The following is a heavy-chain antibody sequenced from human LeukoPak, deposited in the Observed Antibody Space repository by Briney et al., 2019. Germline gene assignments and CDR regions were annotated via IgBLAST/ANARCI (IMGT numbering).Heavy chain of an antibody. CDR2: FDPEDGET. J-gene: IGHJ1*01. CDR1: GYTLTELS. Sequence: ASVKVSCKVSGYTLTELSMHWVRQAPGKGLEWMGGFDPEDGETIYAQKFQGRVTMTEDTSTDTAYMELSSLRSEDTAVYYCARSGSYGEYFQHWGQGTLVTVSS. D-gene: IGHD1-26*01. CDR3: ARSGSYGEYFQH. V-gene: IGHV1-24*01.